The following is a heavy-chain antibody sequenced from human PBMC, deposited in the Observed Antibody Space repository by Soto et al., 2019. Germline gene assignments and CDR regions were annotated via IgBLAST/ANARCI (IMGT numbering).Heavy chain of an antibody. J-gene: IGHJ4*02. CDR2: IYSCGST. CDR1: GFTVSSNY. CDR3: ARESEDLTSNFDY. V-gene: IGHV3-66*03. Sequence: GSLRLSCAASGFTVSSNYMSWVCQAPGKGLEWVSVIYSCGSTYYADSMKGRFTVSRDNAKNSVYLEMNSLSAEDTAVYYCARESEDLTSNFDYWGQGTLVTVSS.